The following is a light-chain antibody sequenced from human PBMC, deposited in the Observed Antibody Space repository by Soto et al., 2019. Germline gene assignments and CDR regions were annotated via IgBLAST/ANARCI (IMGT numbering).Light chain of an antibody. CDR2: GAS. V-gene: IGKV1-27*01. J-gene: IGKJ1*01. CDR1: QGIGNY. Sequence: DFQMTQSPSSLSASVGDRVTISCRASQGIGNYLAWYQQKPGKVPKLLIHGASTLRSGVPSRFSGSGSGTDFTLTIDSLQPEDVATYSCHKYNVAPRTFGQGTKLE. CDR3: HKYNVAPRT.